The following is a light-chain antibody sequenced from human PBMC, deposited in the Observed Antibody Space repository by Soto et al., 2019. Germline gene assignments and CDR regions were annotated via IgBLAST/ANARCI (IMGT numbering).Light chain of an antibody. V-gene: IGKV1-33*01. CDR1: QDIKNY. CDR2: DAS. Sequence: DVQMTQSPSSLSASVGDRVTITCQASQDIKNYLNWFQQKPGEAPKLVIYDASNLQRGAPSRFSGSGSGTHFTFAISSLQPEDIATYYCQQYDNLLTFGGGTKVEIK. J-gene: IGKJ4*01. CDR3: QQYDNLLT.